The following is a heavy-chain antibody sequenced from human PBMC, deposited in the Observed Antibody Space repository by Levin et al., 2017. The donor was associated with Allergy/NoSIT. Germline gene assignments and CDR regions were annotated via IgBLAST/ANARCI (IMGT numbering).Heavy chain of an antibody. V-gene: IGHV3-21*01. CDR1: GFTFSSYS. Sequence: PGGSLRLSCAASGFTFSSYSMNWVRQAPGKGLEWVSSISSSSSYIYYADSVKGRFTISRDNAKNSLYLQMNSLRAEDTAVYYCARDDSGWYKYFQHWGQGTLVTVSS. CDR2: ISSSSSYI. CDR3: ARDDSGWYKYFQH. D-gene: IGHD6-19*01. J-gene: IGHJ1*01.